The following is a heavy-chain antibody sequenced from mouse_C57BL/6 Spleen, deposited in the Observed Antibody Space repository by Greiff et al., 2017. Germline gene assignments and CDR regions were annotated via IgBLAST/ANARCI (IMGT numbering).Heavy chain of an antibody. CDR2: IYPGSGST. CDR3: ARSGTAQAYFDY. J-gene: IGHJ2*01. Sequence: QVQLQQPGAELVKPGASVKMSCKASGYTFTSYWITWVKQRPGQGLEWIGDIYPGSGSTNYNEKFKSKATLTVDTSSSTAYMQLSSLTSEDSAVYYCARSGTAQAYFDYWGQGTTLTVSS. CDR1: GYTFTSYW. D-gene: IGHD3-2*02. V-gene: IGHV1-55*01.